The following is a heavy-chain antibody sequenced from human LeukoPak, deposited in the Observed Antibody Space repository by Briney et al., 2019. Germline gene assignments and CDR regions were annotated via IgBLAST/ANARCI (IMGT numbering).Heavy chain of an antibody. Sequence: ASVKVSCKASGYTFTSYDINWVRQATGQGLEWMGWMNPNSGNTSYAQKFQGRVTMARNTSISTAYMELSSLRSEDTAVYYCARKRGIAVAGGGRWFDPWGQGTLVTVSS. J-gene: IGHJ5*02. CDR2: MNPNSGNT. D-gene: IGHD6-19*01. V-gene: IGHV1-8*01. CDR3: ARKRGIAVAGGGRWFDP. CDR1: GYTFTSYD.